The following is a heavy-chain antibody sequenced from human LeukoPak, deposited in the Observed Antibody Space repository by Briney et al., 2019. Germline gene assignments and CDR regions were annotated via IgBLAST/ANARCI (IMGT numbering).Heavy chain of an antibody. CDR2: ISGSGGST. Sequence: GGSLRLSCAASGFTFSSYAMSWVRQAPGKGLEWVSAISGSGGSTYYADSVKGRFTISRDNSKNTLYLQMNSLRAEDTAVYYCAKDLFGSGSLPYYFDYWGQGTLVTVSS. CDR1: GFTFSSYA. D-gene: IGHD3-10*01. J-gene: IGHJ4*02. V-gene: IGHV3-23*01. CDR3: AKDLFGSGSLPYYFDY.